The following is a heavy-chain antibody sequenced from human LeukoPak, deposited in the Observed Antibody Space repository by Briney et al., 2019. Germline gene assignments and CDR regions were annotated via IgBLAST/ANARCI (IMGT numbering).Heavy chain of an antibody. CDR2: IYTSGST. CDR1: GGSISSSSYY. J-gene: IGHJ4*02. Sequence: SETLSLTCTVSGGSISSSSYYWGWIRQPPGKGLEWIGRIYTSGSTNYNLSLKNRVTISLNTSKNQFSPKLSSVTAADTAVYYCARGGQLRDFDWLFDYWARDPWSPSPQ. CDR3: ARGGQLRDFDWLFDY. D-gene: IGHD3-9*01. V-gene: IGHV4-61*02.